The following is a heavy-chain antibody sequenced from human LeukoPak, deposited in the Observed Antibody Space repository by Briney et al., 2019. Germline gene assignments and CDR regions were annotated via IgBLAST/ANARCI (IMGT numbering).Heavy chain of an antibody. CDR1: GGSFSGYY. CDR3: ARAPCGGDCYSDY. Sequence: SETLSLTCAVYGGSFSGYYWSWIRQPPGKGLEKIGEIIHSGSTNYNPSLKSRVTISVDTSKNQFSLKLSSVTAADTAVYYCARAPCGGDCYSDYWGQGTLVTVSS. CDR2: IIHSGST. D-gene: IGHD2-21*02. V-gene: IGHV4-34*12. J-gene: IGHJ4*02.